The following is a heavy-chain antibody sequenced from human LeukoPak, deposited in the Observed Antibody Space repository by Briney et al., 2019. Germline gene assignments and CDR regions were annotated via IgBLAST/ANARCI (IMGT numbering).Heavy chain of an antibody. Sequence: PGGSLRLSCAASGFDFSGFAMSWVRQAPGKGLEWVSGIGSDGSTHHAESVKGRFAISRDNSKSTLYLQMNSLRAEDTAVYYCAKDLFTMGAPGAFDIWGQGTMVTVSS. D-gene: IGHD3-10*01. CDR2: IGSDGST. V-gene: IGHV3-23*01. CDR3: AKDLFTMGAPGAFDI. CDR1: GFDFSGFA. J-gene: IGHJ3*02.